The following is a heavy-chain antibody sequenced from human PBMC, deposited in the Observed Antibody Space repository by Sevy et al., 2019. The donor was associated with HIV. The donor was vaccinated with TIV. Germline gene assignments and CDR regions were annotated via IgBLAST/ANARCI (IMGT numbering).Heavy chain of an antibody. CDR3: AKDRFDGSGYYPEGAFDI. CDR2: ISGSGFNT. Sequence: GGSLRLSCAASGFTFSNYALNWVRQVPGKGLEWVSTISGSGFNTYYGDSVKGRLTISRDNSKNTLYLQMSSLSPGDTALYYCAKDRFDGSGYYPEGAFDIWGQGTKVTVSS. CDR1: GFTFSNYA. V-gene: IGHV3-23*01. D-gene: IGHD3-22*01. J-gene: IGHJ3*02.